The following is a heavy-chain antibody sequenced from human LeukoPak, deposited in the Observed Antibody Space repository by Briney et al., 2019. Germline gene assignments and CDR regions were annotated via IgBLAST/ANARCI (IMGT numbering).Heavy chain of an antibody. CDR3: AKDFYGDYSGSCFDY. Sequence: PGGSLRLSCAASGFTLSSYGMHWVRQAPGKGLEWVAFIRHDGSNKYYADSVKGRFTISRDNSKNTLYLQMNSLRAEDTAVYYCAKDFYGDYSGSCFDYWGQGTLVTVSS. J-gene: IGHJ4*02. V-gene: IGHV3-30*02. CDR1: GFTLSSYG. CDR2: IRHDGSNK. D-gene: IGHD4-17*01.